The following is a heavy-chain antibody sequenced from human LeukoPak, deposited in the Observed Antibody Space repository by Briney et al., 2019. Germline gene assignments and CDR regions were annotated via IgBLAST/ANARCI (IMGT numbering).Heavy chain of an antibody. Sequence: SGGSLRLSCAASGFTFSSYAMSWVRQAPGKGLEWVSAISGSGGSTYYADSVKGRFTISRDNSKNTLYLQMNSLRAEDTAVYYCAKDTAYYYGSGSFYFDYWGRGTLVTVSS. J-gene: IGHJ4*02. CDR3: AKDTAYYYGSGSFYFDY. CDR2: ISGSGGST. CDR1: GFTFSSYA. V-gene: IGHV3-23*01. D-gene: IGHD3-10*01.